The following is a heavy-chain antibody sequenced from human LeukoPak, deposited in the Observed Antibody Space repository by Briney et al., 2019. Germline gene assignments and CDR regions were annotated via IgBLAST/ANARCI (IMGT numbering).Heavy chain of an antibody. V-gene: IGHV3-48*03. CDR3: AKVYTTGWSYFDY. CDR2: ISSSGSTI. CDR1: GFTFSSYE. J-gene: IGHJ4*02. D-gene: IGHD6-19*01. Sequence: GGSLRLSCAASGFTFSSYEMNWVRQAPGKGLEWVSYISSSGSTIYYADSVKGRFTISRDNSKDTLYLQMDGLRAEDTAIYYCAKVYTTGWSYFDYWGRGILVTVSS.